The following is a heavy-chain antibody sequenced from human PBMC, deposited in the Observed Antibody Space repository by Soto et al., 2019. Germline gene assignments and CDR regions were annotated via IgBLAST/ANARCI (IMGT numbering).Heavy chain of an antibody. CDR2: IWYDGSKK. CDR1: GFTFRSYG. Sequence: QVQLVESGGGVVQPGRSLRLSCVASGFTFRSYGMHWVRQAPGKGLEWVALIWYDGSKKYYADSVKDRFTISRDNSKNTLYLQKNNVRAEDTAVYYCAGLGGNSGYDVFYWGQGTLVTVSS. V-gene: IGHV3-33*03. D-gene: IGHD5-12*01. J-gene: IGHJ4*02. CDR3: AGLGGNSGYDVFY.